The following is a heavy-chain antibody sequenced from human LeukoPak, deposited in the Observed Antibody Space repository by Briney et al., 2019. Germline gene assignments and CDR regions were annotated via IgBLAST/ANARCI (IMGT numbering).Heavy chain of an antibody. CDR1: GFTLRSYD. Sequence: GGSLRLSCAASGFTLRSYDMSWVRQAPGKGLEWVAATSGSGGNTYYADSVKGRFTISRDNSKNTLYLQMNSLRAEDTAVYYRAKEYSGYDFDYWGQGTLVTVSS. J-gene: IGHJ4*02. CDR3: AKEYSGYDFDY. D-gene: IGHD5-12*01. CDR2: TSGSGGNT. V-gene: IGHV3-23*01.